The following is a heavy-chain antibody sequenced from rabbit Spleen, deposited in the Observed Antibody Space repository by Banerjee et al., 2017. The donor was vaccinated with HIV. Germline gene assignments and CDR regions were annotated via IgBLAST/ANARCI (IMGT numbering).Heavy chain of an antibody. D-gene: IGHD4-2*01. Sequence: QELEESEGGLVQPGGTLTLTCKASGLDFNNNAMCWVRQAPGKGLELVAYIFTGSSGSKNYATWAKGRFTISKASSTTVTLQMTRLTAADTATYFCVRDSWYFKLWGPGTLVTVS. CDR2: IFTGSSGSK. CDR1: GLDFNNNA. J-gene: IGHJ4*01. V-gene: IGHV1S40*01. CDR3: VRDSWYFKL.